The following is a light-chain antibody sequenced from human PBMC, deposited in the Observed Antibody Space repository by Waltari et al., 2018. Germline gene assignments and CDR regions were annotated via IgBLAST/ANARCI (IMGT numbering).Light chain of an antibody. CDR2: DVT. CDR1: SNDIGFYNY. J-gene: IGLJ3*02. V-gene: IGLV2-11*01. Sequence: QSALTQPRSVSGSPGQSVTISCTGTSNDIGFYNYFSWYQQHPGKAPKVLIYDVTKRPSGVPDRFSGSKSGNTASLTISGLQAEDEADYYCGSYGGSYTWVFGGGTWLTVL. CDR3: GSYGGSYTWV.